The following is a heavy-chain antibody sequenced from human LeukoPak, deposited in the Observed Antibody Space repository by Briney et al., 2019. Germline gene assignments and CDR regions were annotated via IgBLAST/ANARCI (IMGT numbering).Heavy chain of an antibody. CDR2: ISYSGST. V-gene: IGHV4-59*08. CDR1: GGSISSYY. D-gene: IGHD6-19*01. J-gene: IGHJ3*02. Sequence: SETLSLTCTVSGGSISSYYWTWIRQPPGKGLEWIGYISYSGSTYYNPSLKSRVTISVDTSKNQFSLKLSSVTAADTAVYYCARLSMRDSSGWYRDAFDIWGQGTMVTVSS. CDR3: ARLSMRDSSGWYRDAFDI.